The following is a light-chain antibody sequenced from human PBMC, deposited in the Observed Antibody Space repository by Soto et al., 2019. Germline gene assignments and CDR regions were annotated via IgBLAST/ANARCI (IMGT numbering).Light chain of an antibody. CDR1: QSVSSY. J-gene: IGKJ1*01. V-gene: IGKV3-20*01. Sequence: EIVMTQSPAPLSVSPGESATLSCRASQSVSSYLAWYQQKPGQAPRLLIYDASNRATGIPARFSGSGSGTDFTLTISRLEPEDFAVYYCQQYGSSGTFGQGTKVDIK. CDR3: QQYGSSGT. CDR2: DAS.